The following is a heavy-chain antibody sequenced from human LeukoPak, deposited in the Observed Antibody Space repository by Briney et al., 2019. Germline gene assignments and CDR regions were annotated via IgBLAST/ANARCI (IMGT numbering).Heavy chain of an antibody. CDR1: GASISSTSYY. Sequence: SETLSLTCTVSGASISSTSYYWGWIRQPPGKGLEWIGTIYYDGNTYYNPSLKSRVTISVDTSKNHFSLRLSSVTAADTAVYYCARVPYFYDSSGYYLTFDNWGQGTLVTVSS. V-gene: IGHV4-39*07. CDR3: ARVPYFYDSSGYYLTFDN. CDR2: IYYDGNT. J-gene: IGHJ4*02. D-gene: IGHD3-22*01.